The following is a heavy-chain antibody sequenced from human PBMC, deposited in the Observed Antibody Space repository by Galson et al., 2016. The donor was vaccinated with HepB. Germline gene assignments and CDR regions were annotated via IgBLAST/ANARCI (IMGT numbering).Heavy chain of an antibody. Sequence: SLRLSCAASGLIFDGCAIRWVRQGPGSGLEWVALISWDGSSKFYADSVKGRVTISRDNAKNTLYLQINSLRVEDTAFFYCARHQDEWLRYSFDFWGRGTLVTVSS. D-gene: IGHD3-3*01. V-gene: IGHV3-20*04. J-gene: IGHJ2*01. CDR2: ISWDGSSK. CDR3: ARHQDEWLRYSFDF. CDR1: GLIFDGCA.